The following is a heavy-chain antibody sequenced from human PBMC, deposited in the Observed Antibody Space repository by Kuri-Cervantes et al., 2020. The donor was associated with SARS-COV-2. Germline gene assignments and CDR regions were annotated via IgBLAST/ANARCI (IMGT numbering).Heavy chain of an antibody. Sequence: GGSLRLSCAASGFTFSSYWMSWVRQAPGKGLEWVANIKQDGSEKYYVDSVKGRFTISRDNAKNSLYLQMNSLRAEDTAVYYCAGETRDSSGYYRLSLDYWGQGTLVTVSS. CDR3: AGETRDSSGYYRLSLDY. CDR1: GFTFSSYW. D-gene: IGHD3-22*01. J-gene: IGHJ4*02. CDR2: IKQDGSEK. V-gene: IGHV3-7*01.